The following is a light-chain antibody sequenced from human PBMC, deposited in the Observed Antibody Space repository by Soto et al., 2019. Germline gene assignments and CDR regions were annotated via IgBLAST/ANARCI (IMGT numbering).Light chain of an antibody. Sequence: DIQMTQSPSSLSASVGDRVTITCQTSQGISNSINWYQQKAGKAPKVLIYDASNLETGVPSRFSGGGSGTDFTFTISSLQSEDIATYFCQQYRHLPYTFGQGTKLEIK. J-gene: IGKJ2*01. CDR3: QQYRHLPYT. V-gene: IGKV1-33*01. CDR2: DAS. CDR1: QGISNS.